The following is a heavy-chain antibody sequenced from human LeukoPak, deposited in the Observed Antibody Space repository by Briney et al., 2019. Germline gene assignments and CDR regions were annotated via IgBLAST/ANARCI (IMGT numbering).Heavy chain of an antibody. CDR2: ISYDGSNK. V-gene: IGHV3-30*18. J-gene: IGHJ4*02. CDR3: AKDSRAGYSTSWYALEY. D-gene: IGHD6-13*01. CDR1: GFTFSSYG. Sequence: GRSLRLSCAASGFTFSSYGMHWVRQAPGKGLEWVAVISYDGSNKYYADSVKGRFTISRDNSKNTLYLQMSSLRAEDTALYYCAKDSRAGYSTSWYALEYWGQGTLVTVSS.